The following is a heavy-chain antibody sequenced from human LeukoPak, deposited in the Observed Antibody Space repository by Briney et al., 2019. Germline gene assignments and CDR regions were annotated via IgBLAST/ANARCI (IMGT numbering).Heavy chain of an antibody. D-gene: IGHD5-12*01. CDR2: IIPIFGTA. CDR1: GGTFSSYA. J-gene: IGHJ4*02. CDR3: ARDTSGYPSFDY. V-gene: IGHV1-69*13. Sequence: SVKVSCKASGGTFSSYAISWVRQAPGQGLEWMGGIIPIFGTANYAQKFQGRVTITADESTSTAYMELSSLRSEDTAVYYCARDTSGYPSFDYWGQGTLVTVSS.